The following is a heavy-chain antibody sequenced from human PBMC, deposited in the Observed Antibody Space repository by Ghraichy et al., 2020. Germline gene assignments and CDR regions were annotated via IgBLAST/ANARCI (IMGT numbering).Heavy chain of an antibody. CDR2: ISYDGTNK. Sequence: GESLNISCAASGFTFSSYGIHWVRQAPGKGLEWVAVISYDGTNKFYGDSVKGRFTTSRDNSKNTVFLQMNSLTGEDTAVYYCARDGVLVRGENFFDYWGQGTLVTVSS. J-gene: IGHJ4*02. D-gene: IGHD3-10*01. V-gene: IGHV3-30*03. CDR1: GFTFSSYG. CDR3: ARDGVLVRGENFFDY.